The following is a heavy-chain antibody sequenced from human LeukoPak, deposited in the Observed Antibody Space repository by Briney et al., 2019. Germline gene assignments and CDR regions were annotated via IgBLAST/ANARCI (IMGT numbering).Heavy chain of an antibody. CDR2: ISSSSSYK. V-gene: IGHV3-21*01. J-gene: IGHJ4*02. Sequence: GGSLRLSCAASGFTFSSYSMNWVRQAPGKGLEWVSSISSSSSYKYYADSVKGRFTISRDNAKNSLYLQMNSLRAEDTAVYYCARDGYCSGGSCYPEWYFGYWGQGTLVTVSS. CDR3: ARDGYCSGGSCYPEWYFGY. CDR1: GFTFSSYS. D-gene: IGHD2-15*01.